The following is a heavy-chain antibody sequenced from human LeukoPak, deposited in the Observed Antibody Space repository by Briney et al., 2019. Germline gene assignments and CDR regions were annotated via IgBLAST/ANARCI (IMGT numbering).Heavy chain of an antibody. D-gene: IGHD1-7*01. CDR3: ARDNNWNYALLDY. CDR2: INPNSGGT. J-gene: IGHJ4*02. V-gene: IGHV1-2*02. Sequence: ASVRVSCKASGYTFTGYYIHWVRQAPGQGLEWMGWINPNSGGTNYAQKFQGRVTMTRDTSISTAYMELSRLRSDDTAVYYCARDNNWNYALLDYWGQGTLVTVSS. CDR1: GYTFTGYY.